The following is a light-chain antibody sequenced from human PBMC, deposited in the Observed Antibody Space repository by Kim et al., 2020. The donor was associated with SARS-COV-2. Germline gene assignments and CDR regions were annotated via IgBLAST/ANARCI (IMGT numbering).Light chain of an antibody. J-gene: IGLJ2*01. V-gene: IGLV2-14*03. CDR3: SSYASSTHVV. CDR2: DVS. Sequence: QSALTQPASVSGSPGQSITISCTGTSSDVGGYTYVSWYQQHPGKAPKLMIYDVSNRSSGVSNRFSGSKSGNTASLTISGLQAEDEADYYCSSYASSTHVVFGGGTQLTVL. CDR1: SSDVGGYTY.